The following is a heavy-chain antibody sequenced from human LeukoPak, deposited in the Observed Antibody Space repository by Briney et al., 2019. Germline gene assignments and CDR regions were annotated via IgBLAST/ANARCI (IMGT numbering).Heavy chain of an antibody. CDR3: VKDGEWAFDV. D-gene: IGHD3-3*01. CDR2: ISWNSGSM. V-gene: IGHV3-9*01. Sequence: GGSLRLSCVASGFTFDDYAMHWVRQAPGKGLEWVSGISWNSGSMDYADSVKGRFTISRDNAKNSLYLQMNNLRAEDTAIYYCVKDGEWAFDVWGQGTMVTVS. J-gene: IGHJ3*01. CDR1: GFTFDDYA.